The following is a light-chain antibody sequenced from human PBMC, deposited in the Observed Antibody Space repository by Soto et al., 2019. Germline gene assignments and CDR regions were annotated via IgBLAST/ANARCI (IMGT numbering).Light chain of an antibody. CDR1: SSNIGRNT. CDR3: ASWDDSLNGPV. Sequence: QPVLTQPPSASGTPGQRVTISCSGSSSNIGRNTVNWYQLLPGTAPNLLIYLDDVRPSGVPDRFSGSKSGTSASLAISGLQSEDEADYYCASWDDSLNGPVFGGGTKLTVL. CDR2: LDD. V-gene: IGLV1-44*01. J-gene: IGLJ3*02.